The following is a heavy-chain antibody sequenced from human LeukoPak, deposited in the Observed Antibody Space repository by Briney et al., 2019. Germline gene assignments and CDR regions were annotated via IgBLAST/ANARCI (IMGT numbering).Heavy chain of an antibody. J-gene: IGHJ4*02. CDR1: GYTFTNYG. D-gene: IGHD6-13*01. V-gene: IGHV7-4-1*02. CDR3: ARDSSRAKYSSSWRTFDY. Sequence: ASVKVSCKASGYTFTNYGMNWARQAPGQGLEWMGWINTNTGNPTYAQGFTGRFVFSLDTSVSTAYLQISSLKAEDTAVYYCARDSSRAKYSSSWRTFDYWGQGTLVTVSS. CDR2: INTNTGNP.